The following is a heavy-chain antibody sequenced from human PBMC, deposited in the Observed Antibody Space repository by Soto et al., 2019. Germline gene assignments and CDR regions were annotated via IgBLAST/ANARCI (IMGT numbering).Heavy chain of an antibody. CDR1: GGTFSNYA. Sequence: VQLVQSGAEVKKPGSSVRVSCKASGGTFSNYAISWVRQAPGQGLQWMGAIIPLTDAINYAQRFQGRVTITADKSTTTALMEVSSLRSDDTAVYYCARDGCSYNRCYKSGRGVWGQGTTVIV. CDR3: ARDGCSYNRCYKSGRGV. V-gene: IGHV1-69*06. D-gene: IGHD2-2*02. J-gene: IGHJ6*02. CDR2: IIPLTDAI.